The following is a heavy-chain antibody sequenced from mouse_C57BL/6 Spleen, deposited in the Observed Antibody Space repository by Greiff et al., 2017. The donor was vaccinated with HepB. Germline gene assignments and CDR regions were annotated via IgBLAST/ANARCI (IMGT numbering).Heavy chain of an antibody. D-gene: IGHD3-2*02. CDR1: GFTFSSYT. V-gene: IGHV5-9*01. J-gene: IGHJ3*01. CDR2: ISGGGGNT. CDR3: ARQTAQATSWFAY. Sequence: DVKLVESGGGLVKPGGSLKLSCAASGFTFSSYTMSWVRQTPEKRLEWVATISGGGGNTYYPDSVKGRFTISRDNAKNTLYLQMSSLRSEDTALYYCARQTAQATSWFAYWGQGTLVTVSA.